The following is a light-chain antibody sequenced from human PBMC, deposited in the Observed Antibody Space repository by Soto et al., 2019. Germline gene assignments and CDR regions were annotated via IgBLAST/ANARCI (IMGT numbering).Light chain of an antibody. CDR2: DAS. V-gene: IGKV1-5*01. CDR1: QFVSSF. Sequence: DIQMTQSPSTLSASVGDRVTITCRASQFVSSFLAWYQQKPGKAPKLLIFDASTLESGVPSRFSGSGSGTDFTLTISSLQPDDFATYYCQQYNSYPLTFGGGTKVDIK. J-gene: IGKJ4*01. CDR3: QQYNSYPLT.